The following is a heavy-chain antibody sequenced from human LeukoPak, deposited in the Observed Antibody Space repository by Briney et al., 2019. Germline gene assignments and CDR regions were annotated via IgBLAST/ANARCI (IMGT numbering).Heavy chain of an antibody. V-gene: IGHV3-74*01. Sequence: PGGSLRLSCAASGFTFSSYWMHWVRQAPGKGLVWVSRINSDGSSRSYADSVKGRFTISRDNAKNTLYLQMNSLRAEDTAVYYCAKGFRSKGNYYYYMDVWGKGTTVTVSS. CDR3: AKGFRSKGNYYYYMDV. J-gene: IGHJ6*03. CDR1: GFTFSSYW. D-gene: IGHD3-10*01. CDR2: INSDGSSR.